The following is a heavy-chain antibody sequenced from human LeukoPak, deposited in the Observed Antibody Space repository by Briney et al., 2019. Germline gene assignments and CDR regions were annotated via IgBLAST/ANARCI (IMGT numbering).Heavy chain of an antibody. Sequence: PSETLSLTCTVSGGSISSSSYYWGWIRQPPGKGLEWIGYIYYSGSTNYNPSLKSRVTISVDTSKNQFSLKLSSVTAADTAVYYCARRDSGYDLGYFDYWGQGTLVTVSS. CDR1: GGSISSSSYY. CDR3: ARRDSGYDLGYFDY. D-gene: IGHD5-12*01. V-gene: IGHV4-61*05. J-gene: IGHJ4*02. CDR2: IYYSGST.